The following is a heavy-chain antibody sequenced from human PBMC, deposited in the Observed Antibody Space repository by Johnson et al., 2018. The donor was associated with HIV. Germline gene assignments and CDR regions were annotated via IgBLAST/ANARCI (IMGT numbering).Heavy chain of an antibody. CDR3: ARGVKQQLSVVDAFDI. CDR1: GFTFSSYG. D-gene: IGHD6-13*01. V-gene: IGHV3-30*19. Sequence: QVQLVESGGGVVQPGRSLRLSCAASGFTFSSYGMHWVRQAPGKGLEWVAVISYDGSNKYYADSVKGRFTISRDNSKNRLYLQMNSLRAEDTAVYFCARGVKQQLSVVDAFDIWGQGTLVTVSS. J-gene: IGHJ3*02. CDR2: ISYDGSNK.